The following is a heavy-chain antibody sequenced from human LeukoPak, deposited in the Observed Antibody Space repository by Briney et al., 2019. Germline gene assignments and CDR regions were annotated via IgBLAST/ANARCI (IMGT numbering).Heavy chain of an antibody. CDR3: AREIIVVVPAATSYYFDY. CDR1: GVSMSSGGFY. J-gene: IGHJ4*02. V-gene: IGHV4-31*03. CDR2: IYYSGTT. Sequence: SETLSLTCTVSGVSMSSGGFYWSWIRQLPGKGLEWMGYIYYSGTTYYNPSLKSRVTMSADTSKNQFSLKLSSVTAADTAVYYCAREIIVVVPAATSYYFDYWGQGTLVTVSS. D-gene: IGHD2-2*01.